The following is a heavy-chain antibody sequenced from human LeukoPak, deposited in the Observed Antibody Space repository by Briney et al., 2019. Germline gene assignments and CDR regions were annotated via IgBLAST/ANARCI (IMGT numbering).Heavy chain of an antibody. V-gene: IGHV3-30*03. CDR2: ISYDGSNK. D-gene: IGHD6-13*01. J-gene: IGHJ6*02. Sequence: GGSLRLSCAASGFTFSSYGMHWVRQAPGKGLEWVAVISYDGSNKYYADSVKGRFTISRDNSKNTLYLQMNSLRAEDTAVYYCAGVYQQLATYYYYGMDVWGQGTTVTVS. CDR1: GFTFSSYG. CDR3: AGVYQQLATYYYYGMDV.